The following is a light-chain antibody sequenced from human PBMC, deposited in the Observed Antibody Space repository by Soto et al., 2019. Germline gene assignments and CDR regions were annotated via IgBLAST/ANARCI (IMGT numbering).Light chain of an antibody. J-gene: IGKJ4*01. CDR1: RSIVDG. CDR2: DAS. V-gene: IGKV3-11*01. CDR3: QHRTNWPPGAT. Sequence: IVLTQSPATLSLSPGKKPPLSSRPGRSIVDGLAWYQQKPGQAPRLLIYDASYGATGIPARFSGSGSGTDFTLIFSSLEPEDFAVYYCQHRTNWPPGATFGGGTKVEI.